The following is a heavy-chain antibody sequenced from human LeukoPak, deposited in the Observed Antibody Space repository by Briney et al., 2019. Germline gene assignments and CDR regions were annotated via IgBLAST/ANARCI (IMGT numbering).Heavy chain of an antibody. J-gene: IGHJ4*02. Sequence: PSETLSLTCTVSGGSINSYYWSWIRQPAGKGLGWIGRIYSSGSTNYNPSLKSRVSMSVDTSKNQFSLKLTSVTAADTAVYYCARGGKATVVTMWGQGILVTVSS. V-gene: IGHV4-4*07. CDR1: GGSINSYY. CDR2: IYSSGST. CDR3: ARGGKATVVTM. D-gene: IGHD4-23*01.